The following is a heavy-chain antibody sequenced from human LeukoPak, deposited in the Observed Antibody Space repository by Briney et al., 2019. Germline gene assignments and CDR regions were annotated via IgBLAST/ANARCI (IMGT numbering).Heavy chain of an antibody. CDR3: ARGEYNWNDRKWFDP. J-gene: IGHJ5*02. V-gene: IGHV1-2*02. CDR2: INPNSGGT. Sequence: GASVKVSCKASGYTFTGYYMHWLRQAPGQGLEWMGWINPNSGGTNYAQKFQGRVTMTRDTSISTAYMELSRLRSDDTAVYYCARGEYNWNDRKWFDPWGQGTLVTVSS. D-gene: IGHD1-1*01. CDR1: GYTFTGYY.